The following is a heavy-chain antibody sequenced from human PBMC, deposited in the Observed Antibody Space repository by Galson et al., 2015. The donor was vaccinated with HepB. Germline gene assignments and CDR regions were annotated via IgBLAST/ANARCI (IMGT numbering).Heavy chain of an antibody. D-gene: IGHD3-3*01. CDR2: ISGSGGST. V-gene: IGHV3-23*01. J-gene: IGHJ4*02. CDR3: AKDSDYDFWSGYSHFDY. CDR1: GFTFSSYS. Sequence: SLRLSCAASGFTFSSYSMNWVRQAPGKGLEWVSAISGSGGSTYYADSVKGRFTISRDNSKNTLYLQMNSLRAEDTAVYYCAKDSDYDFWSGYSHFDYWGQGTLVTVSS.